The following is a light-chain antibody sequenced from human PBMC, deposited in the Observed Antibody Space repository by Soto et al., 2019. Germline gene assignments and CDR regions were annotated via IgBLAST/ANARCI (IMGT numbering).Light chain of an antibody. CDR2: EVS. CDR1: SSDIGSYNY. Sequence: QSALTQPASVSGSPGQSITISCTGTSSDIGSYNYVSWYQQHPGKAPKLMIYEVSNRPSGVSNRFSGSKSGNTASLTISGLQAEDEADYYCSSYTSISTLYVFGTGTKLTVL. J-gene: IGLJ1*01. V-gene: IGLV2-14*01. CDR3: SSYTSISTLYV.